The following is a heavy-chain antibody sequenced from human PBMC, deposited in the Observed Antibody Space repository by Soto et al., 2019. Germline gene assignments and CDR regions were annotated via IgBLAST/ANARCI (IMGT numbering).Heavy chain of an antibody. CDR1: GFTFSSYS. V-gene: IGHV3-21*01. D-gene: IGHD3-22*01. Sequence: EVQLVESGGGLVKPGGSLRLSCAASGFTFSSYSMNWVRQAPGKGLEWVSSISSSSSYIYYADSVKGQFTISRDNAKNSLYLQMNSLRAEDTAVYYCARGNYDSSGYYSDFDYWGQGTLVTVSS. J-gene: IGHJ4*02. CDR3: ARGNYDSSGYYSDFDY. CDR2: ISSSSSYI.